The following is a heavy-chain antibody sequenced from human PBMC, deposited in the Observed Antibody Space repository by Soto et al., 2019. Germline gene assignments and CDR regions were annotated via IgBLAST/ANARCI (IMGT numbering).Heavy chain of an antibody. J-gene: IGHJ6*02. V-gene: IGHV3-74*01. CDR1: GFTFSSYW. CDR3: ARPYCSSTSCYAVGNGMDV. D-gene: IGHD2-2*01. Sequence: EVQLVESGGGLVQPGGSLRLACAASGFTFSSYWMHWVRQAPGKGLVWVSRINSDGSSTTYADSVKGRFTISRDNAKNTVYLQMNSLRAEDTAVYYCARPYCSSTSCYAVGNGMDVWGQGTTVTVSS. CDR2: INSDGSST.